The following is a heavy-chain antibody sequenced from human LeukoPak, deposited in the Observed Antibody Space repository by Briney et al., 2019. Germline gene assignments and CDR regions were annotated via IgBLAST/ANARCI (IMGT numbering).Heavy chain of an antibody. J-gene: IGHJ5*02. CDR1: GFTFSSYG. CDR2: IWYDGSDK. D-gene: IGHD6-19*01. CDR3: ARVLGDSGWYLGWFDP. V-gene: IGHV3-33*01. Sequence: GRSLRLSCAASGFTFSSYGMHWVRQAPGKGLEWVAVIWYDGSDKYYADSVKGRFTISRDNSKNTLYLQMNSPRVEDTAVYYCARVLGDSGWYLGWFDPWGQGTLVTVSS.